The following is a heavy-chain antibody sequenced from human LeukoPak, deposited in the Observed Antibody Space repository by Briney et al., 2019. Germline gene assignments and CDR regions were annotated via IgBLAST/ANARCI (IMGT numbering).Heavy chain of an antibody. D-gene: IGHD5-12*01. J-gene: IGHJ4*02. CDR2: IYYSGST. Sequence: SETLSLTCTVSGGSISSYYWSWIRQPPGKGLEWIGYIYYSGSTNYNPSLKSRVTISVDTSKNQFSLKLSSVTAADTAVYYCARLRYSGYGRYYFDYWGQGTLVTVSS. V-gene: IGHV4-59*08. CDR1: GGSISSYY. CDR3: ARLRYSGYGRYYFDY.